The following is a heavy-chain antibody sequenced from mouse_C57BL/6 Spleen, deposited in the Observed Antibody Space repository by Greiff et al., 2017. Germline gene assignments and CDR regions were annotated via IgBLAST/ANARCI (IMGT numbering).Heavy chain of an antibody. CDR3: AREIYYDYDVDYAMDY. Sequence: VQLQQSGAELVRPGASVKLSCKASGYTFTDYYINWVKQRPGQGLEWIARIYPGSGNTYYNEKFKGKATLTAEKSSSTAYMQLSSLTSEDSAVYFCAREIYYDYDVDYAMDYWGQGTSVTVSS. D-gene: IGHD2-4*01. J-gene: IGHJ4*01. V-gene: IGHV1-76*01. CDR2: IYPGSGNT. CDR1: GYTFTDYY.